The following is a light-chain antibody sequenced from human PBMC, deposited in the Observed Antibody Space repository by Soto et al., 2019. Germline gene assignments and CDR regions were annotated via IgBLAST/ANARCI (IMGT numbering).Light chain of an antibody. J-gene: IGLJ1*01. CDR3: ASDAGSNTLI. CDR2: DVS. V-gene: IGLV2-8*01. CDR1: SSDVGGSKF. Sequence: SALTQPPSASGSPGQSVSISCTGTSSDVGGSKFVSWYQHHPGKAPKLMIYDVSERPSGVPDRFSGSKSGNTATLTVSGLQAEDEADYYCASDAGSNTLIFGTGTKLTVL.